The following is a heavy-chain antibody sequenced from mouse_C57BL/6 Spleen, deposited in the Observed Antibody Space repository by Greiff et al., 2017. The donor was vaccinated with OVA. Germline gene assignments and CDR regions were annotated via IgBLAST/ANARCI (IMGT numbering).Heavy chain of an antibody. Sequence: EVKLMESGGGLVKPGGSLKLSCAASGFTFSDYGMHWVRQAPEKGLEWVAYISSGSSTIYYADTVKGRFTISRDNAKNTLFLQMTSLRSEDTAMYYCARPKDYDQAWFAYWGQGTLVTVSA. J-gene: IGHJ3*01. CDR3: ARPKDYDQAWFAY. V-gene: IGHV5-17*01. CDR1: GFTFSDYG. CDR2: ISSGSSTI. D-gene: IGHD2-4*01.